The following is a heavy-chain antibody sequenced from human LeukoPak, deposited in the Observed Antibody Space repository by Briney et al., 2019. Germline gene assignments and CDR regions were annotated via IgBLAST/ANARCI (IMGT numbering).Heavy chain of an antibody. Sequence: PGGSLRLSCAASGFTFSSYEMNWVRQAPGKGLEWVSYISSSGSTIYYADSVKGRFTISRDNARNSLYLQMNSLRAEDTAVYYCARDRDVLLWFGESYYYYYMDVWGKGTTVTVSS. V-gene: IGHV3-48*03. CDR3: ARDRDVLLWFGESYYYYYMDV. D-gene: IGHD3-10*01. J-gene: IGHJ6*03. CDR2: ISSSGSTI. CDR1: GFTFSSYE.